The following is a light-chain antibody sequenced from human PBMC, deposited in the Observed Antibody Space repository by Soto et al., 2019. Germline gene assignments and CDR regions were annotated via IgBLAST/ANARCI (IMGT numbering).Light chain of an antibody. CDR2: RNN. J-gene: IGLJ2*01. CDR3: VALDDSLDGPV. CDR1: SSNIGSNP. Sequence: QSVLTQPPSASGAPGQRVTISCSGSSSNIGSNPVNWYQHLSRTAPKLLMYRNNQRPSAVPDRFSGSKCGTSGSLAISGLQSEDEGDYYCVALDDSLDGPVLGGGTKLTVL. V-gene: IGLV1-44*01.